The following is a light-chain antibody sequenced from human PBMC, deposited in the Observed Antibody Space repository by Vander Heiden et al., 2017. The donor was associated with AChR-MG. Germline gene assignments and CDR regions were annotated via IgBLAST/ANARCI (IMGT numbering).Light chain of an antibody. V-gene: IGLV2-14*01. CDR2: DVT. Sequence: QSALTQPASVSGSPGQSITISCSGTKDEIGAYNYVPWDQQNAGKAPKLVIFDVTKRPSGVSNRFSGSKSGNTASLTISGRQAVDEAEYFCSSYRNNNTLVFAGGTKVTVL. CDR1: KDEIGAYNY. CDR3: SSYRNNNTLV. J-gene: IGLJ3*02.